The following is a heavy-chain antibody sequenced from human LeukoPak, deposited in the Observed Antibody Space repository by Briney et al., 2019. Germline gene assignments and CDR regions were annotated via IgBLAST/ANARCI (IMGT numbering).Heavy chain of an antibody. V-gene: IGHV3-66*01. CDR2: IFGGVDT. D-gene: IGHD7-27*01. CDR1: VFSVTNNS. CDR3: ATSSRNWGPDGFDI. J-gene: IGHJ3*02. Sequence: GGSLRLSCEASVFSVTNNSMSWVRQAPRKGLEWVSHIFGGVDTYYADSARGRFTISRDSSKNTLYLQMNSLRAEDTAVYYCATSSRNWGPDGFDIWGQGIMVTVSS.